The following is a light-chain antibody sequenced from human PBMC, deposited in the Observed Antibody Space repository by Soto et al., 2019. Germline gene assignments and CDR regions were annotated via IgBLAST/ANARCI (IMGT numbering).Light chain of an antibody. CDR3: QSYDSSLSGYV. J-gene: IGLJ1*01. CDR1: SSNIGAGYD. Sequence: QYVLTQPPSVCGAPGQRVTISCTGSSSNIGAGYDVHWYQQLPGTAPKLLIYGNSNRPSGVPDRFSGSKSGTSASLAITGLQAEDEADYYCQSYDSSLSGYVFGTGTKVTXL. CDR2: GNS. V-gene: IGLV1-40*01.